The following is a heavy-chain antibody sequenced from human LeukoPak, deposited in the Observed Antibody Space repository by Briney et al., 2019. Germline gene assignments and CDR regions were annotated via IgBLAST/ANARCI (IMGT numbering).Heavy chain of an antibody. CDR2: LSGSSIYI. J-gene: IGHJ4*02. Sequence: GGSLKLSCSTSGFPFNAHRMKRVRQAPGKGLELVLFLSGSSIYINYADSVKGRFTISSDNAKNSLYLQMNSLRAEDTAVYYCARALYDSSGYYFDYWGQGTLVTVSS. CDR3: ARALYDSSGYYFDY. V-gene: IGHV3-21*01. D-gene: IGHD3-22*01. CDR1: GFPFNAHR.